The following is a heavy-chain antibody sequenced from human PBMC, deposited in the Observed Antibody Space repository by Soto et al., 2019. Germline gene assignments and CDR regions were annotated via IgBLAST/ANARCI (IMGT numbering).Heavy chain of an antibody. CDR2: ISSSGSTI. D-gene: IGHD3-10*01. CDR3: ARDGESNSYGSGSYYTSRYYYYMDV. J-gene: IGHJ6*03. V-gene: IGHV3-11*01. CDR1: GFTFSDYY. Sequence: PGGSLRLSCAASGFTFSDYYMSWIRQAPGKGLEWVSYISSSGSTIYYADSVKGRFTISRDNAKNSLYLQMNSLRAEDTAVYYCARDGESNSYGSGSYYTSRYYYYMDVWGKGTTVTVSS.